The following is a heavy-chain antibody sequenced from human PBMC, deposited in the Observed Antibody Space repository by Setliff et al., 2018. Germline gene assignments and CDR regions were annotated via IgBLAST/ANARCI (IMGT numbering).Heavy chain of an antibody. Sequence: NPSETLSLTCTVSDGSIRSGDYWGWIRQHPGKGLEWIGYIHHTGTTFYNPSLRSRVTISVDTSKNQFSLKLTSLTAADTAVYYCARAKDGYDFDYFDYWGQGTPVTVSS. J-gene: IGHJ4*02. D-gene: IGHD5-12*01. V-gene: IGHV4-31*02. CDR2: IHHTGTT. CDR3: ARAKDGYDFDYFDY. CDR1: DGSIRSGDY.